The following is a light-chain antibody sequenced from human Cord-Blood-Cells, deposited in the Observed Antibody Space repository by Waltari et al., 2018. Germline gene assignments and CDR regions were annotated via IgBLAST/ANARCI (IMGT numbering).Light chain of an antibody. V-gene: IGLV2-14*01. J-gene: IGLJ3*02. CDR2: DVS. CDR3: SSYTSSSTWV. Sequence: QSALPQPASVSGSPGQSLTISCTGTSSDVGGYNYVPWYQQHPGTAPKLMIYDVSKRPSGVSNRFSGSKSGNTASLTISGLQAEDEADYYCSSYTSSSTWVFGGGTKLTVL. CDR1: SSDVGGYNY.